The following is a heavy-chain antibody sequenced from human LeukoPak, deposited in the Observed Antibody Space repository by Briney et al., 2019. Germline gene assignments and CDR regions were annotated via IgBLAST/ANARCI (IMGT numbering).Heavy chain of an antibody. CDR2: ISYDGSNQ. Sequence: GRSLRLPCAASGFTLSSYGMHWVRQAPGKGLEWVAVISYDGSNQYCADSVKGRFTISRDNSKSTLYLQMNSLRAEDTAVYYCAKEIYGDSGAFIDYWGQGTLVTVSS. D-gene: IGHD4-17*01. V-gene: IGHV3-30*18. J-gene: IGHJ4*02. CDR3: AKEIYGDSGAFIDY. CDR1: GFTLSSYG.